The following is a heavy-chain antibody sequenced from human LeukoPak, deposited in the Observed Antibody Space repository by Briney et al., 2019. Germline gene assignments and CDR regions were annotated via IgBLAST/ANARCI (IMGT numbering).Heavy chain of an antibody. CDR3: AKGPALGYCSSTSCYKGEGDAFDI. CDR2: ISVSGGST. CDR1: GFTFSSYA. J-gene: IGHJ3*02. Sequence: GGSLRLSCAASGFTFSSYAMSWVRQAPGKGLEWVSAISVSGGSTYYADSVKGRFTISRDNSKNTLYLQMNSLRAEDTAVYYCAKGPALGYCSSTSCYKGEGDAFDIWGQGTMVTVSS. V-gene: IGHV3-23*01. D-gene: IGHD2-2*02.